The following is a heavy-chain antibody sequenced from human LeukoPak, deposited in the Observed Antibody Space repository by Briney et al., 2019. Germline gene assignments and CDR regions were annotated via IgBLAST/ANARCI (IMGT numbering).Heavy chain of an antibody. CDR1: GYTFTSYG. D-gene: IGHD6-13*01. CDR3: ARDYQQLPSYYMDV. J-gene: IGHJ6*03. CDR2: ISAYNGNT. V-gene: IGHV1-18*01. Sequence: ASVKVSCKASGYTFTSYGISWVRQAPGQGLEGMGCISAYNGNTNYAQKLQGRVTMTTDTSKSTAYMELRSLRSDDTAVYYCARDYQQLPSYYMDVWGKGTTVTISS.